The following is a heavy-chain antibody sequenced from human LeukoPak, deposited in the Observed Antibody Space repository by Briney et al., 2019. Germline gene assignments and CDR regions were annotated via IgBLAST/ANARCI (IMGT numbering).Heavy chain of an antibody. Sequence: GGSLRLSCAASGFTFSSYSMNWVRQAPGKGLEWVSSIYYTDSVRGRFTISRDNAKNSLYLRMNSLRAEDTAVYYCARDRGEYSSSWYSFVDWFDPWGQGTLVTVSS. CDR3: ARDRGEYSSSWYSFVDWFDP. CDR1: GFTFSSYS. V-gene: IGHV3-21*01. J-gene: IGHJ5*02. CDR2: I. D-gene: IGHD6-13*01.